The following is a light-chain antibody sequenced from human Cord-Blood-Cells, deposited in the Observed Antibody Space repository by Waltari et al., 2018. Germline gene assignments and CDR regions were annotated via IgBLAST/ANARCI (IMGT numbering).Light chain of an antibody. CDR1: SSDVGGYNY. CDR3: SSYAGSNNLV. CDR2: DVS. Sequence: QSALTQPHSASGSPGHSVTISCTRTSSDVGGYNYVSCYQQHPGKAPKLMTYDVSKRPSGVPDRFSGSKSGNTASLTVSGLQAEDEADYYCSSYAGSNNLVFGGGTKLTVL. V-gene: IGLV2-8*01. J-gene: IGLJ3*02.